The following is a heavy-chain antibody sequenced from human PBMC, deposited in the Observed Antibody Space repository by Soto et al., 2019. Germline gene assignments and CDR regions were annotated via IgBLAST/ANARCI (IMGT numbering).Heavy chain of an antibody. V-gene: IGHV5-10-1*01. D-gene: IGHD2-8*01. Sequence: GESLKISCKGFGYTFTTFWISWVRQMPGKGLEWMGRIDPRDSYTNYNPSFQGHVTISADKSINTAFLQWGNLKASDTAMYYCARLYCTIPTCDSWFDPWRQGTLVTVSS. J-gene: IGHJ5*02. CDR3: ARLYCTIPTCDSWFDP. CDR2: IDPRDSYT. CDR1: GYTFTTFW.